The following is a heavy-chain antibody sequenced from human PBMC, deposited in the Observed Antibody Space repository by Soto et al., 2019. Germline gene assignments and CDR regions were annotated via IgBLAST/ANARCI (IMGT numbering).Heavy chain of an antibody. Sequence: SGPTLVNPTQTLTLTCTFSGFSLSTSGVGVGWIRQPPGKALEWLALIYWDDDKRYSPSLKSRLTITKDTSKNQVVLTMTNMDPVDTATYYCAHRRSVTFGGAYNWFDPWGQGTLVTVSS. CDR3: AHRRSVTFGGAYNWFDP. J-gene: IGHJ5*02. CDR1: GFSLSTSGVG. D-gene: IGHD3-16*01. V-gene: IGHV2-5*02. CDR2: IYWDDDK.